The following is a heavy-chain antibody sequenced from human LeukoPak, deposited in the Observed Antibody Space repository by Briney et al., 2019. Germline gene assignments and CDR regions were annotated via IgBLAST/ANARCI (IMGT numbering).Heavy chain of an antibody. CDR3: ARGLYRYSSGWHFDY. D-gene: IGHD6-19*01. CDR1: GFTFSSYS. Sequence: GGSLRLSCAASGFTFSSYSMNWVRQAPGKGLEWVSSISGSSSYIYYADSVKGRFTISRDNAKNSLYLQMKSLRAEDMAVYYCARGLYRYSSGWHFDYWGQGILVTVSS. CDR2: ISGSSSYI. J-gene: IGHJ4*02. V-gene: IGHV3-21*01.